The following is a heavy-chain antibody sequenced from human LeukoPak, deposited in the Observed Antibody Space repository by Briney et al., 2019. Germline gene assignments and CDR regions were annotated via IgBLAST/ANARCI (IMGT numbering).Heavy chain of an antibody. CDR3: ARHRPTMVRGVIILYFDY. J-gene: IGHJ4*02. D-gene: IGHD3-10*01. CDR1: GGSISSSSYY. CDR2: IYYSGST. Sequence: PSETLSLTCTVSGGSISSSSYYWGWIRQPPGTGLEWIGSIYYSGSTYYNPSLKSRVTISVDTSKNQFSLKLSSVTAADTAVYYCARHRPTMVRGVIILYFDYWGQGTLVTVSS. V-gene: IGHV4-39*01.